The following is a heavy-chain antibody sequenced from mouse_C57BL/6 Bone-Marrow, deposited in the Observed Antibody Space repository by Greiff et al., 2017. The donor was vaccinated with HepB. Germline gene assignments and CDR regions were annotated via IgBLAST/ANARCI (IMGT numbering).Heavy chain of an antibody. CDR3: AKTRYYGSSAWFAY. D-gene: IGHD1-1*01. CDR2: IWRGGST. V-gene: IGHV2-5*01. CDR1: GFSLTSYG. Sequence: VHLVESGPGLVQPSQSLSITCTVSGFSLTSYGVHWVRQSPGKGLEWLGVIWRGGSTDYNAAFMSRLSITKDNSKSQVFFKMNSLQADDTAIYYCAKTRYYGSSAWFAYWGQGTLVTVSA. J-gene: IGHJ3*01.